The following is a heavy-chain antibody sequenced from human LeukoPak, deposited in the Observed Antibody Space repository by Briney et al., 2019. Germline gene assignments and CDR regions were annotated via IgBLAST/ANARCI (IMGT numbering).Heavy chain of an antibody. CDR1: GGSISSGSYY. CDR3: ARVQWELRSYYYYYMDV. D-gene: IGHD1-26*01. Sequence: SETLSLTCTVSGGSISSGSYYWSWIRQPAGKGLEWIGRIYTSGSTNYNPSLKSRVTISVDTSKNQFSLKLSSVTAADTAVYYCARVQWELRSYYYYYMDVWGKGTTVTVSS. J-gene: IGHJ6*03. V-gene: IGHV4-61*02. CDR2: IYTSGST.